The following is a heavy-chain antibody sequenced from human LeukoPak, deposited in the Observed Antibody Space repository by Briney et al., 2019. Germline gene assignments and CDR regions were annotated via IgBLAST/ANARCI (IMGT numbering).Heavy chain of an antibody. D-gene: IGHD1-26*01. V-gene: IGHV1-46*01. CDR2: INPSGGSK. CDR3: WRDPRIATIGVASRDI. J-gene: IGHJ3*02. CDR1: GYTFTSYY. Sequence: AGVNLSRKSSGYTFTSYYMHGVRQAPGQGLEWVGIINPSGGSKSYEQMLQGRGTITRDTSKSTVSMELNSLSCEDTAGYYCWRDPRIATIGVASRDIWSQRTIVTLPS.